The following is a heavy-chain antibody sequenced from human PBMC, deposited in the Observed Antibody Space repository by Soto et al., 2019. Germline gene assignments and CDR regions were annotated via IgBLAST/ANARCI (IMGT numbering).Heavy chain of an antibody. CDR1: GGSLSTPVW. Sequence: SETLSLTCGVSGGSLSTPVWWTWVRLTPGKGLEWIGEVFHSGSVNYNPSLQSQVTISVDKSTNHFSLRLTSVTAADTAVYYCARKAWTRLDYWGQGALVTVS. J-gene: IGHJ4*02. CDR3: ARKAWTRLDY. D-gene: IGHD1-1*01. V-gene: IGHV4-4*02. CDR2: VFHSGSV.